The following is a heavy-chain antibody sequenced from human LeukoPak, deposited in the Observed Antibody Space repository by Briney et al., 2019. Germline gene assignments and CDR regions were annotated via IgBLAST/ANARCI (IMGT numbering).Heavy chain of an antibody. V-gene: IGHV1-24*01. CDR3: ATKYTFGGVITQGAFDI. CDR2: FDPEDGET. Sequence: ASVKVSCKVSGYTLTELSMHWVRQAPGKGLEWMGGFDPEDGETIYAQKFQGRVTMTEDTSTDTAYMELSSLRSEDTAVYYCATKYTFGGVITQGAFDIWGQGTMVTVSS. D-gene: IGHD3-16*02. CDR1: GYTLTELS. J-gene: IGHJ3*02.